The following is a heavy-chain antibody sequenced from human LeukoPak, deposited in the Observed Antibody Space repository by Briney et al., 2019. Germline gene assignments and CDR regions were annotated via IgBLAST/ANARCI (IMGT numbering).Heavy chain of an antibody. D-gene: IGHD6-13*01. J-gene: IGHJ4*02. V-gene: IGHV1-8*01. CDR3: ARAPRRLRGPAAGTSYYFDY. CDR1: GYTFTSYD. Sequence: ASVTVSCKASGYTFTSYDINWVRQAPGQGLEWMGWMNPNSGNTGYAQKFQGRVTMTRNTSISTAYMELSSLRSEDTAVYYCARAPRRLRGPAAGTSYYFDYWGQGTLVTVSS. CDR2: MNPNSGNT.